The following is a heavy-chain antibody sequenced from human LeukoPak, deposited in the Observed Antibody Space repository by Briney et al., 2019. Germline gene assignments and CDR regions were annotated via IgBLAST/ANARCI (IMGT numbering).Heavy chain of an antibody. V-gene: IGHV3-11*04. Sequence: GGSLRLSCAASGFTFSDYYMSWIRQAPGKGLEWVSYISSSGSTIYYADSVKGRFTISRDNAKNTLYLQMNSLRAEDTAVYYCARPYYDILTGFYSYYFDYWGQGTLVTVSP. CDR2: ISSSGSTI. CDR3: ARPYYDILTGFYSYYFDY. CDR1: GFTFSDYY. D-gene: IGHD3-9*01. J-gene: IGHJ4*02.